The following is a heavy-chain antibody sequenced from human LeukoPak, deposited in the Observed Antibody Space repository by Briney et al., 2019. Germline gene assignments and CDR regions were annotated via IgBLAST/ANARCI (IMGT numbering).Heavy chain of an antibody. V-gene: IGHV3-21*01. Sequence: GGSLRLSCAASGFTFSSYSMNWVRQAPGEGLEWVSSISSSSSYIYYADSVKGRFTISRDNAKNSLYLQMNSLRAEDTAVYYCAREVVPASFDYWGQGTLVTVSS. D-gene: IGHD2-2*01. CDR1: GFTFSSYS. CDR3: AREVVPASFDY. CDR2: ISSSSSYI. J-gene: IGHJ4*02.